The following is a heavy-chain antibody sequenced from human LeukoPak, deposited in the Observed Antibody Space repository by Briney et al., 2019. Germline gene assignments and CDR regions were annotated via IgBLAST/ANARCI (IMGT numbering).Heavy chain of an antibody. J-gene: IGHJ4*02. Sequence: GSLRLSCAASGFTVSSNYMSWVRQAPGKGLEWVSVIYSGGSTYYADSVKGRFTISRDNSKNTLYLQMNSLRAEDTAVYYCARAYCGGDCYFPYYFDYWGQGTLVTVSS. V-gene: IGHV3-66*01. D-gene: IGHD2-21*02. CDR2: IYSGGST. CDR1: GFTVSSNY. CDR3: ARAYCGGDCYFPYYFDY.